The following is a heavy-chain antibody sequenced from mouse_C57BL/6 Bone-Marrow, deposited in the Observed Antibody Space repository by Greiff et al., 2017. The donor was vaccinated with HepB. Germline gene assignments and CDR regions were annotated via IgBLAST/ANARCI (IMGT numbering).Heavy chain of an antibody. CDR2: IYPRSGNT. CDR1: GYTFTSYG. CDR3: ARSLGGLFAY. J-gene: IGHJ3*01. V-gene: IGHV1-81*01. Sequence: QVQLKESGAELARPGASVKLSCKASGYTFTSYGISWVKQRTGQGLEWIGEIYPRSGNTYYTEKFKGKATLTADKSSSTAYMELRSLTSEDSAVYFCARSLGGLFAYWGQGTLVTVSA. D-gene: IGHD3-3*01.